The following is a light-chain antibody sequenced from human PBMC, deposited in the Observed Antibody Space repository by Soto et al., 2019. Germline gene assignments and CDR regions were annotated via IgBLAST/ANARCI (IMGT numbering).Light chain of an antibody. CDR2: EVT. J-gene: IGLJ2*01. Sequence: QSVLTQPASVSGSPGQSITISCTGTSSDVGSYNLVSWYQQRPGKAPKLMIYEVTERPSGVSNRFSGSKSGNTASLTISGLQAEDEADYYCCSYAGSSNVVFGGGTKLTVL. V-gene: IGLV2-23*02. CDR3: CSYAGSSNVV. CDR1: SSDVGSYNL.